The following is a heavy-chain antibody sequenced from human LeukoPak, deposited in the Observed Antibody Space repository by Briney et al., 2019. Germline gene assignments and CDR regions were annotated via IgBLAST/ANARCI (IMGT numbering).Heavy chain of an antibody. CDR3: ARDLAAAGTGDY. D-gene: IGHD6-13*01. Sequence: ASVKVSCKASGYTFTSYAMHWVRQAPGRRLEWMGWINAGNGNTKYSQKFQGRVTTTRDTSASTAYMELSSLRSEDTAVYYCARDLAAAGTGDYWGQGTLVTVSS. J-gene: IGHJ4*02. CDR1: GYTFTSYA. CDR2: INAGNGNT. V-gene: IGHV1-3*01.